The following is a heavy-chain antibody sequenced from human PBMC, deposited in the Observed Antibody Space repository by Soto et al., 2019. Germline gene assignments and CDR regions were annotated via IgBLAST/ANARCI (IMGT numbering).Heavy chain of an antibody. D-gene: IGHD6-13*01. V-gene: IGHV1-18*01. CDR2: ISAYNGKT. CDR3: ARTSSSSWRVDH. Sequence: QVQLVQSGAEVKKPGASVKVSCKASGYTFNIYGISWVRQAPGQGLEWMGWISAYNGKTNYTQKLQGRATITTHTSTSTAYMELRSLRSDDTAIYYCARTSSSSWRVDHWGQGTLITVSA. CDR1: GYTFNIYG. J-gene: IGHJ4*02.